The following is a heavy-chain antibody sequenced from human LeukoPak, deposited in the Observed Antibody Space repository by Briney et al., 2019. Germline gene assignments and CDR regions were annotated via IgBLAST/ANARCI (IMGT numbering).Heavy chain of an antibody. CDR3: ARGNMITFGGVIVTRSLDY. CDR1: GDSVSSKSAA. Sequence: SQTLSLTCAISGDSVSSKSAAWNWIRQSPSRGLQWLGRTYYRSKWYDDYAVSVKSRIIINADTSKNQFSLQLNSVTAADTAVYYCARGNMITFGGVIVTRSLDYWGQGTLVTVSS. V-gene: IGHV6-1*01. J-gene: IGHJ4*02. D-gene: IGHD3-16*02. CDR2: TYYRSKWYD.